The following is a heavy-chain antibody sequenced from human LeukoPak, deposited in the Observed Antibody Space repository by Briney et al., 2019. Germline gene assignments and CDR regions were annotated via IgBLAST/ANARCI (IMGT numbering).Heavy chain of an antibody. V-gene: IGHV3-23*01. CDR2: IDYDGGSG. CDR3: TRNSGWYGLS. J-gene: IGHJ1*01. CDR1: GFTLSSYE. D-gene: IGHD6-19*01. Sequence: GGSLRLSCTVSGFTLSSYEMSWIRQAPGKGLEWVSSIDYDGGSGHYADSVKGRFTISRGNSNNTLFLHLNSLRGEDTAVYYCTRNSGWYGLSWGQGTLVTVSS.